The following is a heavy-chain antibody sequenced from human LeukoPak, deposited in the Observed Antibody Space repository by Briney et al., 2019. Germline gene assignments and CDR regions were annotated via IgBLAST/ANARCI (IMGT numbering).Heavy chain of an antibody. D-gene: IGHD5-18*01. CDR1: GGSISSRSYE. Sequence: SETLSLTCTLSGGSISSRSYEWGWIRQPRGKGLERIGSIYYSGRTYYNPSLTSRVTISVDTSKNQFSLKLSSVTAADTAVYYCARQRGYSYGLPQFDPWGQGTLVTVSS. V-gene: IGHV4-39*01. CDR3: ARQRGYSYGLPQFDP. J-gene: IGHJ5*02. CDR2: IYYSGRT.